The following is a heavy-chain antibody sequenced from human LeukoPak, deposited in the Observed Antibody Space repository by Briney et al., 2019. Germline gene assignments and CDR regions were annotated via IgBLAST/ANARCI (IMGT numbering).Heavy chain of an antibody. J-gene: IGHJ5*02. V-gene: IGHV4-59*02. CDR3: AREIRAYYYDSSGYDPPNWFDP. D-gene: IGHD3-22*01. CDR2: IHNSGST. Sequence: SETLSLTCTVSGGSVSSYYWSWIRQPPGKGLECIGYIHNSGSTNYNASLKSRVTISVDTSKNQFSLKLSSVTAADTAVYYCAREIRAYYYDSSGYDPPNWFDPWGQGTLVTVSS. CDR1: GGSVSSYY.